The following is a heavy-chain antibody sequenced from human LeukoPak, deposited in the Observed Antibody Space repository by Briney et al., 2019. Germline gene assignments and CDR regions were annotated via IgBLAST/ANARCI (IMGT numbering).Heavy chain of an antibody. CDR1: GFTFSDYA. J-gene: IGHJ4*02. CDR2: ISGSGGST. Sequence: GRSLRLSCAASGFTFSDYALSWVRQAPGKGLEWVSAISGSGGSTYYADSVKGRFTISRDNSKNTLYLQMNSLRAEDTAVCYCAKVGRITFGGVSWGQGTLATVSS. D-gene: IGHD3-16*01. V-gene: IGHV3-23*01. CDR3: AKVGRITFGGVS.